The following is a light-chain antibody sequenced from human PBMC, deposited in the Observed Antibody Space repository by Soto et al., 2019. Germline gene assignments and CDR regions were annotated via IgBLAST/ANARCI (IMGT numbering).Light chain of an antibody. CDR3: SLYTSSNTREV. V-gene: IGLV2-14*03. J-gene: IGLJ2*01. CDR1: SSDIGGYNY. CDR2: DVT. Sequence: QSVLTQPAAVSGSPGQSITISCTGTSSDIGGYNYVSWYQHNPGKAPKLIIYDVTNRPSGVSTSFSGSKSCNTASLTLSGLPAEDEADYYCSLYTSSNTREVFVVGTKLNVL.